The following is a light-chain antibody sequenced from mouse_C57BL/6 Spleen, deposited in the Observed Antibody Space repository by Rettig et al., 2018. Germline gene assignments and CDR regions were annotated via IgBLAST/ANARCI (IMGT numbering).Light chain of an antibody. Sequence: QIVLTQSPEIMSASPGEKVTMTCSASSSVSYMYWYQQKPGSSPRLLIYDTSNLASGVPVRFSGSGSGTSYSLTISRMETEDAATYYCQQWSSYPFTFGSG. V-gene: IGKV4-55*01. CDR1: SSVSY. J-gene: IGKJ4*01. CDR2: DTS. CDR3: QQWSSYPFT.